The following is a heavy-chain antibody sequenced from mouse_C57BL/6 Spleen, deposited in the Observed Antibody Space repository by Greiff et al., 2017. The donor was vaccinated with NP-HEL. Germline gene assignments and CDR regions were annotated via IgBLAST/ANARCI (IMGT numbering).Heavy chain of an antibody. J-gene: IGHJ2*01. Sequence: VQLQQPGAELVKPGASVKLSCKASGYTFTSYWLQWVKQRPGQGLEWIGEIDPSDSYTNYNQKLKGKATLTVDTSSSTAYLQLSSLTSEDSAVYYCARGTGTDGDYFDYWGQGTTLTVSS. CDR1: GYTFTSYW. D-gene: IGHD4-1*01. V-gene: IGHV1-50*01. CDR3: ARGTGTDGDYFDY. CDR2: IDPSDSYT.